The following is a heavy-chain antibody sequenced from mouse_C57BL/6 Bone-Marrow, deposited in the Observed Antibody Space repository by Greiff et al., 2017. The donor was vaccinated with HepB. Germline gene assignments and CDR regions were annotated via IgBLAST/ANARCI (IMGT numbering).Heavy chain of an antibody. V-gene: IGHV1-69*01. Sequence: QVQLQQPGAELVMPGASVKLSCKASGYTFTSYWMHWVRQRPGQGLEWIGEIDPSDSYTNYNQKFKGKSTLTVDKSSSTAYMQLSSLTSEDSAVYYCARSYDYDFDYWGQGTTLTDSS. CDR2: IDPSDSYT. CDR3: ARSYDYDFDY. J-gene: IGHJ2*01. CDR1: GYTFTSYW. D-gene: IGHD2-4*01.